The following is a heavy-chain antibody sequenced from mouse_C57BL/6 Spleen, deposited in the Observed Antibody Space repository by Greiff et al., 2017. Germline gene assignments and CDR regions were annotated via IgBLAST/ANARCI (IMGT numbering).Heavy chain of an antibody. CDR3: ARTRQLRLPYYAMDY. J-gene: IGHJ4*01. Sequence: EVQRVESEGGLVQPGSSMKLSCTASGFTFSDYYMAWVRQVPEKGLEWVANINYDGSSTYYLDSLKSRFIISRDNAKNILYLQMSSLKSEDTATYYCARTRQLRLPYYAMDYWGQGTSVTVSS. CDR1: GFTFSDYY. D-gene: IGHD3-2*02. CDR2: INYDGSST. V-gene: IGHV5-16*01.